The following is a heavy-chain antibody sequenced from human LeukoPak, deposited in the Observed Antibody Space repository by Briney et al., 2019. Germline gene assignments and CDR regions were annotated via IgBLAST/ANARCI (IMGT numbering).Heavy chain of an antibody. J-gene: IGHJ6*03. CDR2: ISSSGSTI. CDR1: GFTFSDYY. CDR3: ARASPPYYYYYMDV. Sequence: GGSLRLSCAASGFTFSDYYISWIRQAPGKGLEWVSYISSSGSTIYYADSVRGRFTFSRDNAKNSLYLQMNSLRAEDTAVYYCARASPPYYYYYMDVWGKGTTVTVSS. V-gene: IGHV3-11*04.